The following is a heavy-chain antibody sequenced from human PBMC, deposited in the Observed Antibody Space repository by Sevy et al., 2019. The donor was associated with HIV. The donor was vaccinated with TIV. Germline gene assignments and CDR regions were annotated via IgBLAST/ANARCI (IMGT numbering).Heavy chain of an antibody. J-gene: IGHJ4*02. V-gene: IGHV4-59*08. CDR2: IYYRGST. CDR3: ARHGGYGDSHFDY. Sequence: KQSQTLPLTCTVSGGSISSYYWSWIRQPPGKGLEWIGYIYYRGSTNYNPSLKSRVTISVDTSKNQFSLKLSSVTAADTAVYYCARHGGYGDSHFDYWGQGTLVTVSS. CDR1: GGSISSYY. D-gene: IGHD4-17*01.